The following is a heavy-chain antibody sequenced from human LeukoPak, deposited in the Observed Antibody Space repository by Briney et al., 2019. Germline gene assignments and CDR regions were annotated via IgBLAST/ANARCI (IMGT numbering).Heavy chain of an antibody. J-gene: IGHJ4*02. CDR1: GGSISSSSYY. V-gene: IGHV4-39*01. Sequence: SETLSLTCTVSGGSISSSSYYWGWIRQPPGKGLEWIGSIYYSGSTYYNPSLKSRVTISVDTSKNQFSLKLSSVTAADTAVYYCARLRYSYGGREIDYWGQGTLVTVSS. CDR3: ARLRYSYGGREIDY. D-gene: IGHD5-18*01. CDR2: IYYSGST.